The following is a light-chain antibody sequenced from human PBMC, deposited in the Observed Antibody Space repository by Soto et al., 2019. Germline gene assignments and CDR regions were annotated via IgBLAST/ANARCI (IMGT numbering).Light chain of an antibody. J-gene: IGKJ3*01. Sequence: AIQLTQSPSSLSAYVGDSVSITCRASQGIRSAVAWYQQKPGRPPKLLIYDASSLEVGVPSRFSGSRSGTDFILTVSSLQPEEFATYYCQQFDDYPFTFGPGTKVDIK. CDR2: DAS. CDR3: QQFDDYPFT. V-gene: IGKV1D-13*01. CDR1: QGIRSA.